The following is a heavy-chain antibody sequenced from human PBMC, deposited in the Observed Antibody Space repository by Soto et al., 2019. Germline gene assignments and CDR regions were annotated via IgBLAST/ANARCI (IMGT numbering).Heavy chain of an antibody. Sequence: QVQLVQSGAEVKKPGASVKVSCKASGYTFTSYGISWVRQAPGQGLEWMGWISAYNGNTNYAQKLQGRVTMTTDTSTSTAYMELRSLRSDDTAVYYCARVPYYDFWSGPNNWFDPWGQGTLVTVSS. D-gene: IGHD3-3*01. CDR2: ISAYNGNT. CDR3: ARVPYYDFWSGPNNWFDP. J-gene: IGHJ5*02. CDR1: GYTFTSYG. V-gene: IGHV1-18*01.